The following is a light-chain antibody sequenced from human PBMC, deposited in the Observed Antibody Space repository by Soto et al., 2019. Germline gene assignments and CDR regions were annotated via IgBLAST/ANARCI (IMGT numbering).Light chain of an antibody. CDR2: GAS. Sequence: EIVLTQSPGTLSLSPGGRATLSCRASHSVSSSYLAWYQQKPGQAPSLLIYGASNRATGIPDRFSGSGPGTDFTLTISRLEPEDFAVYYCQQYDSSPRTFGQGTKVDIK. V-gene: IGKV3-20*01. J-gene: IGKJ1*01. CDR3: QQYDSSPRT. CDR1: HSVSSSY.